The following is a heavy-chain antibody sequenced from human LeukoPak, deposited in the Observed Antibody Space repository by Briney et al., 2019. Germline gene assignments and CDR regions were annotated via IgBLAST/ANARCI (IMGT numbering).Heavy chain of an antibody. CDR2: ISSGSSYI. CDR3: ARDVRGVSDY. CDR1: GFTFGPYT. Sequence: GGSLRLSCAASGFTFGPYTMNWVRQAPGKGLEWVSSISSGSSYIFYADSAKGRFTISRDNAKNSLYLEMNSLRAEGTAVYYCARDVRGVSDYWGQGTLVTVSS. D-gene: IGHD3-10*02. V-gene: IGHV3-21*06. J-gene: IGHJ4*02.